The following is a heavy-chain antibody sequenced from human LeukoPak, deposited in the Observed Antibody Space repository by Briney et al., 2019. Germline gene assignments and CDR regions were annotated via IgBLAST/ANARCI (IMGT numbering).Heavy chain of an antibody. J-gene: IGHJ6*03. Sequence: GGSLRLSCAASGFTFNNYAMSWVRQAPGMGLEWLSYVSGSGGATYYAASVKGRFTISRDNSKNTVYLQMGSLRAEDTAVYYCAKNRGGTYKYYMDVWGNGTTVTVSS. D-gene: IGHD1-1*01. CDR2: VSGSGGAT. CDR1: GFTFNNYA. V-gene: IGHV3-23*01. CDR3: AKNRGGTYKYYMDV.